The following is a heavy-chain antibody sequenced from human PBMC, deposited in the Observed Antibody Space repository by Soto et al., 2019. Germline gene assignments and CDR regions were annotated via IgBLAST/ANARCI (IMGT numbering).Heavy chain of an antibody. CDR2: ISSSSSTT. D-gene: IGHD1-26*01. CDR3: AREGISYHY. V-gene: IGHV3-48*02. CDR1: GFSLGTYS. Sequence: GGSLRLSCAASGFSLGTYSMNWVRQAPGKGLEWVSYISSSSSTTYYADSVKGRFTISRDNAKNSLYLQMNSLRDEDTAVYYCAREGISYHYWGQGTLVTVSS. J-gene: IGHJ4*02.